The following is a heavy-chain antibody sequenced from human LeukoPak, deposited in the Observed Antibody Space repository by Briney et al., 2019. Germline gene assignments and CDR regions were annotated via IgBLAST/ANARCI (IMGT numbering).Heavy chain of an antibody. V-gene: IGHV4-31*03. D-gene: IGHD2-2*02. J-gene: IGHJ4*02. CDR2: IYYSGST. Sequence: SQTLSLTCTVSGGSISSGGYYWSWIRQHPGKGLEWIGYIYYSGSTYYNPSLKSRVTISVDTPKNQFSLKLSSVTAADTAVYYCAGGYCSSTSCYSFDYWGQGTLVTVSS. CDR3: AGGYCSSTSCYSFDY. CDR1: GGSISSGGYY.